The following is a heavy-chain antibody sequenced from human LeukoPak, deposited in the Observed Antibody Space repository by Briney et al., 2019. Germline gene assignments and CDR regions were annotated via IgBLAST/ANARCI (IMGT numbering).Heavy chain of an antibody. CDR3: LRVEKAVPGTLDY. J-gene: IGHJ4*02. Sequence: PSETLSLTCTVSGDSISNYFWSWIRQSPGKELAWIGLMYNPGSTIYNPPIKSSVTVSTLTSKHQFHLRSTSVAPADPAVGSGLRVEKAVPGTLDYWGQGTLITVSS. CDR2: MYNPGST. V-gene: IGHV4-59*03. D-gene: IGHD6-19*01. CDR1: GDSISNYF.